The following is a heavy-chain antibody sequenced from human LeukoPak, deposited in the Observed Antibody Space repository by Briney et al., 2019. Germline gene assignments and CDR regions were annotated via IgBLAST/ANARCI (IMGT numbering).Heavy chain of an antibody. CDR1: GFIFSSHG. Sequence: GGSLRLSCAASGFIFSSHGMHWVRQAPGKGLEWVAVITYDGITKYNADSVKGRFTISRDNSKNTLYLQMNSLRAEDTAVYYCAKDLSAANRAFDIWGQGTMVTVSS. J-gene: IGHJ3*02. CDR3: AKDLSAANRAFDI. V-gene: IGHV3-30*18. CDR2: ITYDGITK.